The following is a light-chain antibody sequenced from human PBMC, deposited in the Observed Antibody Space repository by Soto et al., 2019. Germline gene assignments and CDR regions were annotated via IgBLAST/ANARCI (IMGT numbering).Light chain of an antibody. V-gene: IGKV1-5*03. CDR3: QQYHIYSWT. CDR2: RAS. Sequence: DIQMTQSPSTLSASVGDRVTISCRASQSISDWLAWYQQKPGKAPRLLIYRASTLQRGVPSRFRGSGFGTEFTLTISDLQPDDFATYFCQQYHIYSWTFGQGTTVGIK. J-gene: IGKJ1*01. CDR1: QSISDW.